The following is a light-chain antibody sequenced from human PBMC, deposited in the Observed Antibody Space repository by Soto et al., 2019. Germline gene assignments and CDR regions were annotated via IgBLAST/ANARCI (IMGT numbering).Light chain of an antibody. Sequence: DIQMTQSPSTLSASVGDTVTITCRASQSISSWLAWYQQKPGKAPKLLMFDVSNLESGVPSRFSGSGSGTDFTLTISSLQPDDCSTYYCQQYSSYPRTFGPGTRVEI. CDR1: QSISSW. V-gene: IGKV1-5*01. J-gene: IGKJ1*01. CDR2: DVS. CDR3: QQYSSYPRT.